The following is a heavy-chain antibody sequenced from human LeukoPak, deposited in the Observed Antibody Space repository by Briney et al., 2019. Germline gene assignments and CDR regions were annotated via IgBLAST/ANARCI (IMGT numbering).Heavy chain of an antibody. Sequence: ASVKVSCKAPGYTFTSYGISWVRQAPGQGLEWMGWISAYNGNTNYAQKLQGRVTMTTDTSTSTAYMELRSLRSDDTAVYYCSLGYCTNGVCYNFDYWGQGTLVTVSS. CDR1: GYTFTSYG. CDR3: SLGYCTNGVCYNFDY. CDR2: ISAYNGNT. V-gene: IGHV1-18*01. D-gene: IGHD2-8*01. J-gene: IGHJ4*02.